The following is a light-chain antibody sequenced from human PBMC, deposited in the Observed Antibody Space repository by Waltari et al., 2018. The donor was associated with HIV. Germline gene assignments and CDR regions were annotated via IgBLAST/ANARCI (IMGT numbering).Light chain of an antibody. CDR1: PGVRDA. CDR2: SAS. V-gene: IGKV1-NL1*01. J-gene: IGKJ2*01. CDR3: QQYSGTPMYT. Sequence: DIGLTQSPSSLSASVGHRVTITCRSSPGVRDAVAWYQQKPGKATKLLVYSASTLGSGVPSRFSGAVSGTDYTLTISSLQPEDFATYYCQQYSGTPMYTFGQGTKLEIK.